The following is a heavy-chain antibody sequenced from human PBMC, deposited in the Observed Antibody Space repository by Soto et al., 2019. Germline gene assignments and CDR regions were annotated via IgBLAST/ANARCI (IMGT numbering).Heavy chain of an antibody. J-gene: IGHJ4*02. CDR1: GGTFSTYA. V-gene: IGHV1-69*01. CDR2: IIPMSGSP. CDR3: ARARYSSSWERFDS. D-gene: IGHD6-13*01. Sequence: QVQLVQSGAEVKKPGSSVKVSCKASGGTFSTYAINWVRQAPGQGLEWLGGIIPMSGSPNYAQKFQGRVTITADESTSTAYMELSSLRSADTAIYYCARARYSSSWERFDSWGQGTLVTVSS.